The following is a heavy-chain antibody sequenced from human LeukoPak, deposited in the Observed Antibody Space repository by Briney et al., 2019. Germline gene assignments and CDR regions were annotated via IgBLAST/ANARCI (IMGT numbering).Heavy chain of an antibody. Sequence: SETLSLTCTVSGGSISSGDYYWSWIRQPPGKGLEWIGYIYYSGSTYYNPSLKSRVTISVDTSKNQFSLKLSSVTAADTAVYYCARGGTPKATTVGYYFDYWGQGTLVTVSS. CDR1: GGSISSGDYY. V-gene: IGHV4-30-4*01. CDR3: ARGGTPKATTVGYYFDY. D-gene: IGHD4-17*01. CDR2: IYYSGST. J-gene: IGHJ4*02.